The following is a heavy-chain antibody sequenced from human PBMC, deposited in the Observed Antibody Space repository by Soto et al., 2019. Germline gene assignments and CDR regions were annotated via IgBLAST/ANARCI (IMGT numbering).Heavy chain of an antibody. V-gene: IGHV3-74*01. J-gene: IGHJ4*02. CDR3: ARLPVDTVTSLDY. CDR2: INSDGSSI. D-gene: IGHD5-18*01. Sequence: EVQLVESGGDLVQPGGFLRLSCATSGFTFSRYWMHWVRQVPGKGLVWVSRINSDGSSISYSDSVKGRFTISRDNANNTLYLQMNSVRVADSAVYYCARLPVDTVTSLDYWGQGTLVTVSS. CDR1: GFTFSRYW.